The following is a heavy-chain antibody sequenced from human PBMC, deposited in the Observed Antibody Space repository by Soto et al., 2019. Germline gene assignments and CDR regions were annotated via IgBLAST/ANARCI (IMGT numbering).Heavy chain of an antibody. CDR1: AGIMGPRSR. Sequence: SETRSLTWAGSAGIMGPRSRCGWGRQPPEKGLEWIGEIYHSGITNYNPSLKSRLTISVDKSKNQFSLRLDSVTAADTAVYYFSSLCDP. J-gene: IGHJ5*02. CDR2: IYHSGIT. CDR3: SSLCDP. V-gene: IGHV4-4*02.